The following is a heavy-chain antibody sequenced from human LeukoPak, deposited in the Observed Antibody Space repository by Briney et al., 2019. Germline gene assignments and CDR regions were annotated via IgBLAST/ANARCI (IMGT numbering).Heavy chain of an antibody. CDR2: ISSDGSNK. CDR1: GFTFSSYG. D-gene: IGHD2-15*01. CDR3: AKAGCSGGSCYVYFDY. Sequence: GGSLRLSCAASGFTFSSYGMHWVRQAPGKGLEWVAVISSDGSNKYYADSVKGRFSISRDNSKNTLYLQMNSLRAEDTAVYYCAKAGCSGGSCYVYFDYWGQGTLVTVSS. V-gene: IGHV3-30*18. J-gene: IGHJ4*02.